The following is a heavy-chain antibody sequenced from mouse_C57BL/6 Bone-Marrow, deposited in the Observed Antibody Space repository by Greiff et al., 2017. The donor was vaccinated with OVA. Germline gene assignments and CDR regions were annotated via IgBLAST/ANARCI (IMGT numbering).Heavy chain of an antibody. V-gene: IGHV14-1*01. CDR2: LDPEDGDT. CDR3: TSYYYGSSWFAY. J-gene: IGHJ3*01. Sequence: VQLQQSGAELVRPGASVQLSCTASGFNIKDYYMHWVKQRPEQGLEWIGRLDPEDGDTEYAPKFQGKATMTADTSSNTAYLHLSSLTSEDTAVYYCTSYYYGSSWFAYWGQGTLVTVSA. CDR1: GFNIKDYY. D-gene: IGHD1-1*01.